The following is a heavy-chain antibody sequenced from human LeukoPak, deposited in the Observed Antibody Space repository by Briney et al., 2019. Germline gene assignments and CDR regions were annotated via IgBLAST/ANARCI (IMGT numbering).Heavy chain of an antibody. CDR2: ISYDGSNK. Sequence: GGSLRLSCAASGFTFSSYGMHWVRQAPGKGLEWVAVISYDGSNKYYADSVKGRFTISRDNSKNTLYLQMNSLRAEDTAVYYCAKVATVFIVVVPAALDYWGQGTLVTVSS. J-gene: IGHJ4*02. V-gene: IGHV3-30*18. CDR1: GFTFSSYG. CDR3: AKVATVFIVVVPAALDY. D-gene: IGHD2-2*01.